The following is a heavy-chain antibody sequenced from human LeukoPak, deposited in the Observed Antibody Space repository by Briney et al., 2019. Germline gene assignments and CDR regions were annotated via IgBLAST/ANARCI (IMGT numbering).Heavy chain of an antibody. CDR1: ASTFSSSW. CDR2: INSDGSST. V-gene: IGHV3-74*01. CDR3: ARDLSGSYYYYFDY. D-gene: IGHD1-26*01. J-gene: IGHJ4*02. Sequence: GRSLRPSCAASASTFSSSWTHCARQAPGKGLGWVPRINSDGSSTSYADSVKGRFTISRDNAKNTLYLQMNSLRAEDTAVYYCARDLSGSYYYYFDYWGQGTLVTVSS.